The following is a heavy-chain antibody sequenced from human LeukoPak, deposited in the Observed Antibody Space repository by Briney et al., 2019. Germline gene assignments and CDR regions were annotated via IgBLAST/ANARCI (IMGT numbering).Heavy chain of an antibody. D-gene: IGHD3-10*01. CDR1: GFTFSSYS. CDR2: ISSSSYI. Sequence: GGSLRLSCAASGFTFSSYSMNWVRQAPGKGLEWVSSISSSSYIYYADSVKGRFTISRDNAKNSLYLQMNSLKTEDTAVYYCTSVGFGPYYFDNWGQGTLVTVSS. J-gene: IGHJ4*02. CDR3: TSVGFGPYYFDN. V-gene: IGHV3-21*03.